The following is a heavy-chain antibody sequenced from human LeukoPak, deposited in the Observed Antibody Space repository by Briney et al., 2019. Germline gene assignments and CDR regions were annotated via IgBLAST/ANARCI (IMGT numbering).Heavy chain of an antibody. D-gene: IGHD3-3*02. J-gene: IGHJ5*02. CDR2: IYHSGST. CDR1: GGSISSGGYY. Sequence: PSQTLSLTCTVSGGSISSGGYYWSWIRQPPGKGLEWIGYIYHSGSTYYNPSLKSRVTISVDRSKNQFSLKLSSVTAADTAVYYCAGQISSPDPYNWFDPWGQGTLVTVSS. CDR3: AGQISSPDPYNWFDP. V-gene: IGHV4-30-2*01.